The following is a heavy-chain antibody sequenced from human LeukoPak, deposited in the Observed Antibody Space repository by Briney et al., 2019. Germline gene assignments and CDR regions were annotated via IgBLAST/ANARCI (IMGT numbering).Heavy chain of an antibody. CDR2: MNPNSGNT. Sequence: ASVKVSCKASGYTFTGYYMHWVRQAPGQGLEWMGWMNPNSGNTGYAQKFQGRVTMTRNTSISTAYMELSSLRSEDTAVYYCARKRRTMVRGAIGWFDPWGQGTLVTVSS. CDR1: GYTFTGYY. V-gene: IGHV1-8*02. D-gene: IGHD3-10*01. CDR3: ARKRRTMVRGAIGWFDP. J-gene: IGHJ5*02.